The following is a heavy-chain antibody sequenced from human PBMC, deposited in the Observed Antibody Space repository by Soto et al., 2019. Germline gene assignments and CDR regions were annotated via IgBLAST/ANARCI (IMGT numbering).Heavy chain of an antibody. Sequence: QVRLQESGPGLVKPSETLSLSCLVSGDSVGNGPYYWSWIRQPPGKGLAWIGYIYYSGSTNLNPSLESRVNRSTDASKPRFSMNLSSVTAADAAVYFCARGGTICQSGGCYYYYGLALWGQGTTVAISS. J-gene: IGHJ6*02. CDR1: GDSVGNGPYY. CDR2: IYYSGST. V-gene: IGHV4-61*01. D-gene: IGHD1-26*01. CDR3: ARGGTICQSGGCYYYYGLAL.